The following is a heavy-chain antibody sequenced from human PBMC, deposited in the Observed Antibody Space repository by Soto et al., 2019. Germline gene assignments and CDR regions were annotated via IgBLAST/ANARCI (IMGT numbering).Heavy chain of an antibody. Sequence: PGVSLRLSCAASGFTFSSCGMHWVRQAPGKGLEWVAVISYDGSNKYYADSVKGRFTISRDNSKNTLYLQMNSLRAEDTAVYYCAKDLGESSSTTYYYYGMDVWGQGTTGTGS. V-gene: IGHV3-30*18. CDR2: ISYDGSNK. CDR1: GFTFSSCG. D-gene: IGHD6-6*01. J-gene: IGHJ6*02. CDR3: AKDLGESSSTTYYYYGMDV.